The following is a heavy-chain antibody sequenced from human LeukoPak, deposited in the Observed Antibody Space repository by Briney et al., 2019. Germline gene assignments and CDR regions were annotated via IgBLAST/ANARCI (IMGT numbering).Heavy chain of an antibody. CDR2: IYTSGST. CDR3: ARDGYSSSQNWFDP. J-gene: IGHJ5*02. CDR1: GGSISSYY. Sequence: PSETLSLTCTVSGGSISSYYWSWIRQPAGKGLEWIGRIYTSGSTNYNPSLKSRVTMSVDTSKNQFSLKLSSVTAADTAVYYCARDGYSSSQNWFDPWGQGTLVTVSS. D-gene: IGHD6-13*01. V-gene: IGHV4-4*07.